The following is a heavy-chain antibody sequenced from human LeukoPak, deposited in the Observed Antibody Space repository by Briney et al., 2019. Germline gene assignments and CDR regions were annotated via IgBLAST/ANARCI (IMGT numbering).Heavy chain of an antibody. CDR1: GFTFSSYA. D-gene: IGHD3-9*01. J-gene: IGHJ1*01. Sequence: GGSLRLSCAASGFTFSSYAMHWVRQAPGRGLEWVAVISYEGSKKYYADSVKGRFTISRDNSKNTLYLQMNSLRAEDTAVYYCARGADWLGFRTHAEYFQHWGQGTLVTVSS. CDR2: ISYEGSKK. CDR3: ARGADWLGFRTHAEYFQH. V-gene: IGHV3-30*04.